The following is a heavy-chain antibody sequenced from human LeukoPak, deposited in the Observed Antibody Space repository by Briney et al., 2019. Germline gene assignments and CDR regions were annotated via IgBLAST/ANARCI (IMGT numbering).Heavy chain of an antibody. Sequence: GGSLRLSCAASGFTFDDYGMSWVRQAPGKGLEWVSGINWNGGSTGYADSVKGRFTISRDNAKNSLFLQMNSLRAEDTAVYYCAELGITMIGGVWGKGTTVTISS. CDR2: INWNGGST. J-gene: IGHJ6*04. CDR1: GFTFDDYG. D-gene: IGHD3-10*02. CDR3: AELGITMIGGV. V-gene: IGHV3-20*04.